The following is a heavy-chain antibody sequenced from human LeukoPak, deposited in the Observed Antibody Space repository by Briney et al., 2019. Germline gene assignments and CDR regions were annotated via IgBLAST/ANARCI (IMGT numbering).Heavy chain of an antibody. CDR1: GFTFSNAW. J-gene: IGHJ4*02. CDR3: TTPYYYGSGSPGVSYYFDY. Sequence: GGSLRLSCAASGFTFSNAWMSWVRQAPGKGLEWVGRIKSKTDGGTTDYAAPVKGRFTISRDDSKNTLYLQMNSLKTEDTAVYYCTTPYYYGSGSPGVSYYFDYWGQGTLVTVSS. V-gene: IGHV3-15*01. CDR2: IKSKTDGGTT. D-gene: IGHD3-10*01.